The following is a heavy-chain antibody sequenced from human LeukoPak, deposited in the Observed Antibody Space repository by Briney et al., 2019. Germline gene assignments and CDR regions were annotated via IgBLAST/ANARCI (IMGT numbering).Heavy chain of an antibody. Sequence: SETLSLTCAVYGGSFSGYYRSWIRQPPGKGLEWIGEINHSGSTNYNPSLKSRVTISVDTSKNQFSLKLSSVTAADTAVYYCARSGHLLTVRSGDYWGQGTLVTVSS. CDR2: INHSGST. CDR3: ARSGHLLTVRSGDY. CDR1: GGSFSGYY. D-gene: IGHD4-17*01. V-gene: IGHV4-34*01. J-gene: IGHJ4*02.